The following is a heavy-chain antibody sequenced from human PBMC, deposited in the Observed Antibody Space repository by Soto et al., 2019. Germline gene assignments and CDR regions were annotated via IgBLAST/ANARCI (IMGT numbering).Heavy chain of an antibody. CDR1: GGSFSGYY. J-gene: IGHJ3*02. CDR3: ARGVAVAGTDDAFDI. CDR2: INHSGST. V-gene: IGHV4-34*01. Sequence: QVQLQQWGAGLLKPSETLSLTCAVYGGSFSGYYWSWIRQPPGKGLEWIGEINHSGSTNYNPSLKSRVPISVDTSKNQFSLKLSSVTAADTAVYYCARGVAVAGTDDAFDIWGQGTMVTVSS. D-gene: IGHD6-19*01.